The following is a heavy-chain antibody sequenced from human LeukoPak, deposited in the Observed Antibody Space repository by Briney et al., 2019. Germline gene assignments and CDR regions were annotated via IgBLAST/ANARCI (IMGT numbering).Heavy chain of an antibody. Sequence: GGSLRLSCAASGFTFSSYGMHWVRQAPGKGLEWVAFIRYDGSNKYYADSVEGRFTVSRDIAKNTLFLQMNSLRAEDTAVYYCAVRYSGSWYLFDYWGQGTLVTVSS. D-gene: IGHD6-13*01. V-gene: IGHV3-30*02. CDR1: GFTFSSYG. CDR3: AVRYSGSWYLFDY. CDR2: IRYDGSNK. J-gene: IGHJ4*02.